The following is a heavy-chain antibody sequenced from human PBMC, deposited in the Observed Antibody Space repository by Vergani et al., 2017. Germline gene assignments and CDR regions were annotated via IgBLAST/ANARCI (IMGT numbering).Heavy chain of an antibody. CDR3: ARTRTHYYYDSSGYYCDY. Sequence: QVQLQQWGAGLLKPSETLSLTCAVYGGSFSGYYWSWIRQPPGKGLEWIGEINHSGSTNYNPSLKSRLTISVDTSKNQVSLKLTSVTAADTAVYYCARTRTHYYYDSSGYYCDYWGQGTLVTVSS. J-gene: IGHJ4*02. CDR1: GGSFSGYY. CDR2: INHSGST. D-gene: IGHD3-22*01. V-gene: IGHV4-34*01.